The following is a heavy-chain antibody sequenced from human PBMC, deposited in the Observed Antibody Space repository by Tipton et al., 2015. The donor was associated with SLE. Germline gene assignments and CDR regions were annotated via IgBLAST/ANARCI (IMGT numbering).Heavy chain of an antibody. J-gene: IGHJ4*02. V-gene: IGHV4-31*03. Sequence: TLSLTCTVSGGSIRSGDYYWSWIRPHTGKGLEWIGYIHDSGATFYNPSLRSRSAIAVDTSQTQFSLRLTSATAADTAIYYCARHPGASFDFWGQGILVTVSS. CDR1: GGSIRSGDYY. CDR3: ARHPGASFDF. CDR2: IHDSGAT.